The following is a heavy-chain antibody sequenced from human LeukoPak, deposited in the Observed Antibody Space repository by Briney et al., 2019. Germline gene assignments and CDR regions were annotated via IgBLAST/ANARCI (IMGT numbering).Heavy chain of an antibody. CDR3: ARDYGGNYFDY. V-gene: IGHV3-11*01. Sequence: GGSLRLSCAASGFTFSDYYMSWIRQAPGKGLEWVSYISSSGSTISYADSVKGRFTISRDNAKNSLNLQMNSLRAEDTAVYHCARDYGGNYFDYWGQGTLVTVSS. J-gene: IGHJ4*02. D-gene: IGHD4-23*01. CDR2: ISSSGSTI. CDR1: GFTFSDYY.